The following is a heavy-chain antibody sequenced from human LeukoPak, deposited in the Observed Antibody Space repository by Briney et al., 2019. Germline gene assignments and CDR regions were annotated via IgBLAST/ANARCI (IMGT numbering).Heavy chain of an antibody. CDR3: ARSLWEQQTFGY. V-gene: IGHV1-46*01. CDR2: INPSGGST. J-gene: IGHJ4*02. CDR1: GYTFTSYY. D-gene: IGHD1-26*01. Sequence: ASVKVSCKASGYTFTSYYMHWVRQATGQGLEWMGIINPSGGSTSYAQKFQGRVTMTRDTSTSTVYMELSSLRSEDTAVYYCARSLWEQQTFGYWGQGTLVTVSS.